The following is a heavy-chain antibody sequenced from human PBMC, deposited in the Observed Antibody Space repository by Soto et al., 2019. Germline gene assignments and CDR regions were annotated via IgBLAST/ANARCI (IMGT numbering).Heavy chain of an antibody. D-gene: IGHD3-3*02. V-gene: IGHV4-39*01. J-gene: IGHJ5*02. Sequence: SEILSLTCTVSGGSMSSSIYYWGWIRQPPGKGLEWIGSIYYSGTTYYNPSLKSRITISVDTSKNQFSLNLSSVTAADTAVYYCASPKIAFYNWFDPWGQGTLVTVSS. CDR3: ASPKIAFYNWFDP. CDR2: IYYSGTT. CDR1: GGSMSSSIYY.